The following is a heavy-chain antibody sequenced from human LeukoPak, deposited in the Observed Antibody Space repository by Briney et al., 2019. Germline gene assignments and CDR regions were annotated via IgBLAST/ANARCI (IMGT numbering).Heavy chain of an antibody. CDR1: GFTFSSYG. V-gene: IGHV3-30*18. Sequence: GRSLRLSCAASGFTFSSYGMHWVRQAPAKGLEWVAVISYDGSNKYYADSAKGRFTISRDNSKNTLYLQMNSLRAEDTAVYYCAKVKGYSYGHYYYGMDVWGQGTTVTVSS. D-gene: IGHD5-18*01. J-gene: IGHJ6*02. CDR2: ISYDGSNK. CDR3: AKVKGYSYGHYYYGMDV.